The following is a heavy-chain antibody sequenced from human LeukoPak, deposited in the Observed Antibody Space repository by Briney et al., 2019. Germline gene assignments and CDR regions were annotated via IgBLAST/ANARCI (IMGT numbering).Heavy chain of an antibody. CDR1: GFTFSSYW. D-gene: IGHD3-16*01. J-gene: IGHJ4*02. Sequence: GGSLRLSCAASGFTFSSYWMSWVRQALGKGLEWVANIKQDGSEKYYVDSVKGRFTISRDNAKNSLYLQMNSLRAEDTAVYYCAREGVGEPFDYWGQGTLVTVSS. CDR2: IKQDGSEK. V-gene: IGHV3-7*01. CDR3: AREGVGEPFDY.